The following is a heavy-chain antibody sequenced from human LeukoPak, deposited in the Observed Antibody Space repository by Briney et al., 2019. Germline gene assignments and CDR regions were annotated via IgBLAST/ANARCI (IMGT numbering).Heavy chain of an antibody. D-gene: IGHD1-14*01. CDR2: IDHSGSI. CDR1: GGSFSGYY. J-gene: IGHJ4*02. V-gene: IGHV4-34*01. Sequence: EPSETLSLTCAVYGGSFSGYYWSWIRQSPGRGLEWIGEIDHSGSIKYNPSLKSRVTLSVDTSKNQSSLNLDTVIAADTAVYYCARRLDNQDFDSWGQGTLVTVTS. CDR3: ARRLDNQDFDS.